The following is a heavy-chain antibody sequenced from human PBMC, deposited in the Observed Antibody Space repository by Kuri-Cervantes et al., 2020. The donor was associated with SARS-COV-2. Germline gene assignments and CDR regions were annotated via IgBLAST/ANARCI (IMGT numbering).Heavy chain of an antibody. CDR2: IGTAGDT. V-gene: IGHV3-13*01. J-gene: IGHJ6*02. CDR1: GFTFSSYD. Sequence: GESLKISCAASGFTFSSYDMHWVRQATGKGLEWVSAIGTAGDTYYPGSVKGRFTISRDNAKNSLYLQMNSLRAEDTAVYYCARDQNYYGSGTYYYYYGLDVWGQGTTVTVSS. CDR3: ARDQNYYGSGTYYYYYGLDV. D-gene: IGHD3-10*01.